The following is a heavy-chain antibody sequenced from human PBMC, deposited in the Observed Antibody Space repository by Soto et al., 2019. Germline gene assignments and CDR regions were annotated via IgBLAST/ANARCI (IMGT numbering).Heavy chain of an antibody. J-gene: IGHJ6*02. CDR3: ARGSPPSKYGLDV. Sequence: ETLSLTCTVSGGSISYYYWNWIRQSPGKGLEWIGYIFYSGSTHYNPSLKSRVTISIDTSKNQFSLRLTSVTAADTAVYFCARGSPPSKYGLDVWGQGTTVTVSS. CDR1: GGSISYYY. CDR2: IFYSGST. D-gene: IGHD6-13*01. V-gene: IGHV4-59*01.